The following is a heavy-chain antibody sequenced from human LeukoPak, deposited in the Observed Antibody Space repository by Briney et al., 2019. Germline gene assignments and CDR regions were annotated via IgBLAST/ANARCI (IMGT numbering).Heavy chain of an antibody. Sequence: PGGSLRLSCAASGFTFSSYGMHWVRQAPGKGLEWVAFIRYDGSNNYYADSVKGRFTISRDNSKNTLYLQMNSLRAEDTAVYYCAKSGSGVITFGGDYYYYYYMDVWGKGTTVTVSS. J-gene: IGHJ6*03. D-gene: IGHD3-16*01. CDR3: AKSGSGVITFGGDYYYYYYMDV. CDR1: GFTFSSYG. V-gene: IGHV3-30*02. CDR2: IRYDGSNN.